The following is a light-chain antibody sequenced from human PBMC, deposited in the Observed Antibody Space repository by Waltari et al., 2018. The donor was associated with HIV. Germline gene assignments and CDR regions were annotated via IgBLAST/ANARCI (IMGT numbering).Light chain of an antibody. CDR1: RSDVGGDDY. J-gene: IGLJ2*01. Sequence: QSALTQPPSASGSPGQSVTISCPGTRSDVGGDDYVSCYQQHPGKAPKLMISEVNQRPSGVPARFSGSRSGNTASLTVSGLQAEDEAHYYCSSYAGRNTLLFGGGTKLTVL. V-gene: IGLV2-8*01. CDR3: SSYAGRNTLL. CDR2: EVN.